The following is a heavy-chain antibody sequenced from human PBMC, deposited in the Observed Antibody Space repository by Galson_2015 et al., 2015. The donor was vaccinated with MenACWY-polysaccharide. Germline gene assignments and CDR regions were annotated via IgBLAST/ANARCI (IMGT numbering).Heavy chain of an antibody. Sequence: SLRLSCAVSGFTFKNYWMSWVRQAPGKGLEWVANIKKDGSEKYCVDSVKGRFTISRDNAWNSLYLQMNGLRGEDTAVYYCARGHYGMDVWGQGTTVTVS. CDR2: IKKDGSEK. CDR1: GFTFKNYW. CDR3: ARGHYGMDV. V-gene: IGHV3-7*01. J-gene: IGHJ6*02.